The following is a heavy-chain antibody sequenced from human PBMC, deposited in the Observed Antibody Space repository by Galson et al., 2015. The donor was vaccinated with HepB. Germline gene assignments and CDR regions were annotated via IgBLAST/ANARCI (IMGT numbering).Heavy chain of an antibody. D-gene: IGHD4-17*01. CDR3: AKDSTTGTLDY. CDR1: GFTFDDYA. J-gene: IGHJ4*02. CDR2: ISWNSGSI. Sequence: SLRLSCAASGFTFDDYAMHWVRQAPGKGLEWVSGISWNSGSIGYADSVKGRFTISRDNAKNSLYLQMNSLRAEDTALYYCAKDSTTGTLDYWGQGTLVTVSS. V-gene: IGHV3-9*01.